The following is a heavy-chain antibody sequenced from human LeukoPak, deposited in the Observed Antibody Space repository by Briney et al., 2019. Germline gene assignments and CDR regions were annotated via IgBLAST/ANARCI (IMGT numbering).Heavy chain of an antibody. CDR2: IYHRGNA. V-gene: IGHV4-38-2*02. CDR1: GYSIRNSYS. CDR3: ARDRVSGTDDAFDI. J-gene: IGHJ3*02. D-gene: IGHD1-26*01. Sequence: SETLSLTCTVSGYSIRNSYSWGWIRQSPGKGLEWFGTIYHRGNAYYNPSLKSRVSMSLDTSKNQFSLKLSSVTAADTAVYYCARDRVSGTDDAFDIWGQGTMVTVSS.